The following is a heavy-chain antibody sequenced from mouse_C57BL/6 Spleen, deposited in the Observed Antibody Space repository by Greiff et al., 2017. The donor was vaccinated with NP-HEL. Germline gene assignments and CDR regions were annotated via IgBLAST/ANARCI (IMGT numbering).Heavy chain of an antibody. Sequence: VKLMESGAELVRPGASVTLSCKASGYTFTDYEMHWVKQTPVHGLEWIGAIDPETGGTAYNQKFKGKAILTADKSSSTAYMELRSLTSEDSAVYYCTRSYDGYYAMGYWGQGTSVTVSS. CDR1: GYTFTDYE. CDR3: TRSYDGYYAMGY. D-gene: IGHD2-3*01. CDR2: IDPETGGT. J-gene: IGHJ4*01. V-gene: IGHV1-15*01.